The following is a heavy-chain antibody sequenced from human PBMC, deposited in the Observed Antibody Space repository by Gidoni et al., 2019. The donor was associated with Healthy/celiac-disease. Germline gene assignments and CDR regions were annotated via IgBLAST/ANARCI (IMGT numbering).Heavy chain of an antibody. CDR2: IKSKTDGGTT. V-gene: IGHV3-15*01. Sequence: EVQLVESGGGLVKPGGSLRLSCAASGFPFSNAWMSWVRQAPGKGLEWVGRIKSKTDGGTTDYAAPVKGRFTISRDDSKNTLYLQMNSLKTEDTAVYYCTTSYSSSWYDYWGQGTLVTVSS. CDR1: GFPFSNAW. D-gene: IGHD6-13*01. J-gene: IGHJ4*02. CDR3: TTSYSSSWYDY.